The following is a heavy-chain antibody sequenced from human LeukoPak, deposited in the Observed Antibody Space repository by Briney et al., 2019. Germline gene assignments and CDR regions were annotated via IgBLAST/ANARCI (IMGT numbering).Heavy chain of an antibody. J-gene: IGHJ4*02. D-gene: IGHD5-18*01. CDR1: GFTFDDYA. CDR2: ISWNSGSI. Sequence: GRSLRLSCAASGFTFDDYAMHWVRQAPGKGLEWVSGISWNSGSIGYADSVKGRFTISRDNAKNSLYLQMNSLRAEDTALYYCAKDARRYSYGQDPYYFDYWGQGTLVTVSS. CDR3: AKDARRYSYGQDPYYFDY. V-gene: IGHV3-9*01.